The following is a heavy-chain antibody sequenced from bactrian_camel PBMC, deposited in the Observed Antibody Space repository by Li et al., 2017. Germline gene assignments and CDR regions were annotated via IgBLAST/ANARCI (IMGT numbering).Heavy chain of an antibody. CDR1: GYAFNS. J-gene: IGHJ4*01. Sequence: HVQLVESGGGSVQAGGSLRLSCAASGYAFNSMGWFRQAPGKEREGVAGIYTSSGRTDYVDSVKGRFTISRDRSKNTVYLQMNTLKPEDSGMYYCAAELRPDYVLQVRNRLRPNGYNRWGRGTQVTVS. D-gene: IGHD4*01. V-gene: IGHV3S63*01. CDR3: AAELRPDYVLQVRNRLRPNGYNR. CDR2: IYTSSGRT.